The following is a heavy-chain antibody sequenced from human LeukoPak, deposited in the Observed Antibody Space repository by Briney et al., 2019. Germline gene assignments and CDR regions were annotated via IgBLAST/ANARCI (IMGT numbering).Heavy chain of an antibody. CDR2: IYHSGST. V-gene: IGHV4-38-2*01. CDR3: ARHSGCSSTSCGVTWFDP. J-gene: IGHJ5*02. CDR1: GYSISSGYY. Sequence: ASETLSLTCAVSGYSISSGYYWGWIRQPPGKGLEWIGSIYHSGSTYYNPSLKSRVTISVDTSKNQFSLKLSSVTAADTAVYYCARHSGCSSTSCGVTWFDPWGQGTLVTVSS. D-gene: IGHD2-2*01.